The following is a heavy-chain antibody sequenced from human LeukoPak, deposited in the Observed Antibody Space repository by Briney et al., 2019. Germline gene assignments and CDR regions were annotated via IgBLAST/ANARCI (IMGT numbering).Heavy chain of an antibody. CDR3: ARDLGDGYPGGN. J-gene: IGHJ4*02. CDR1: GFTFSSYA. CDR2: ISYDGSNK. V-gene: IGHV3-30-3*01. D-gene: IGHD5-24*01. Sequence: GGSLRLSCAASGFTFSSYAMHWVRQAPGKGLEWVAVISYDGSNKYYADSVKGRFTISRDNSKNTLYLQMNSLRAEDTAVYYCARDLGDGYPGGNWGQGTLVTVSS.